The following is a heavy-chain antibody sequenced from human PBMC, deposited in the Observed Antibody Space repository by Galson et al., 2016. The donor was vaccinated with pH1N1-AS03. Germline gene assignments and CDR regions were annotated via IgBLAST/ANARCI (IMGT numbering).Heavy chain of an antibody. CDR3: ARGSLGGGAHDY. V-gene: IGHV4-61*02. Sequence: TLSLTCTVSGGFISSGIYHWSWIRQPAGKGLEWIGRIYTSESTNYNPSLKSRVSISLDTSKNQFSLQLSSVTAADTAVYYCARGSLGGGAHDYWGQGTLVTVSS. CDR1: GGFISSGIYH. J-gene: IGHJ4*02. CDR2: IYTSEST. D-gene: IGHD1-26*01.